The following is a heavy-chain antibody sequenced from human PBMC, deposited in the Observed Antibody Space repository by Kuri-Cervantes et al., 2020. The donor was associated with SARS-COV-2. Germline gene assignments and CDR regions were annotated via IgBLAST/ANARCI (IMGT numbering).Heavy chain of an antibody. CDR3: AKDYWRSTSCNAFDI. Sequence: SETLSLTCAVYGGSFSGYYWSWIRQPPGKGLEWIGEINHSGSTNYNPSLKSRVTISVDTSKNQFSLKLSSVTAEDTAVYYCAKDYWRSTSCNAFDIWGQGTMVTVSS. V-gene: IGHV4-34*01. D-gene: IGHD2-2*01. CDR2: INHSGST. J-gene: IGHJ3*02. CDR1: GGSFSGYY.